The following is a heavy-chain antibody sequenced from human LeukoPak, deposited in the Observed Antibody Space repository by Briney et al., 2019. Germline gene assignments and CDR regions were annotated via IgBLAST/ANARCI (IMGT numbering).Heavy chain of an antibody. D-gene: IGHD2-21*02. V-gene: IGHV4-59*12. CDR3: ARGRRTAVVTDFDY. CDR1: GASISSYY. CDR2: VYYSGSN. J-gene: IGHJ4*02. Sequence: SETLSLTCTVSGASISSYYWSWIRQPPGKGLEWIGYVYYSGSNNYNPSLTSRVSISVDTTKKQFSLNLSSVTAADTAGYYCARGRRTAVVTDFDYWGQGTLVTVSS.